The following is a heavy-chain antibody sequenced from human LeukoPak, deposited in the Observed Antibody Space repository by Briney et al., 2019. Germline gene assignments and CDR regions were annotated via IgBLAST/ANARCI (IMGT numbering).Heavy chain of an antibody. CDR2: IIPIFGTA. J-gene: IGHJ4*02. CDR3: ARGGRAVAGNLGHYYFDY. V-gene: IGHV1-69*13. Sequence: SVKVSCKASGGTFSSYAIGWVRQAPGQGLEWMGGIIPIFGTANYAQKFQGRVTITADESTSTAYMELSSLRSEDTAVYYCARGGRAVAGNLGHYYFDYWGQGTLVTVSS. D-gene: IGHD6-19*01. CDR1: GGTFSSYA.